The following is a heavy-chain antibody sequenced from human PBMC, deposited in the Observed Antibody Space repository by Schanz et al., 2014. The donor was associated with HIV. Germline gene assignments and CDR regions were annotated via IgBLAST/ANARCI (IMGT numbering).Heavy chain of an antibody. Sequence: EVQLLESGGGLVQPGGSLRLSCEVSGFTFSGYAMSWVRQAPGKGLEWVSAISDRSDYLHYAHSVKGRFTISRDNAKNSLYLQMSSLRAEDTALFYCARRRADQKTFDYWGQGALVTVSS. CDR3: ARRRADQKTFDY. CDR2: ISDRSDYL. V-gene: IGHV3-21*01. D-gene: IGHD2-2*01. CDR1: GFTFSGYA. J-gene: IGHJ4*02.